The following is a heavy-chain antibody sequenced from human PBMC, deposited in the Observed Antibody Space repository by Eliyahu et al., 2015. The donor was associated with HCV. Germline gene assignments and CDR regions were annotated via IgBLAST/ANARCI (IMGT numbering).Heavy chain of an antibody. D-gene: IGHD3-10*01. CDR1: GGSISSYY. V-gene: IGHV4-4*07. J-gene: IGHJ6*03. CDR2: IYTSGST. CDR3: ARVGGTMVQGVMYRYYYYMDV. Sequence: QVQLQESGPGLVKPSETLSLTCTVSGGSISSYYWSWIRQPAGKGLEWIGRIYTSGSTNYNPSLKSRVTMSVDTSKNQFSLKLSSVTAADTAVYYCARVGGTMVQGVMYRYYYYMDVWGKGTTVTVSS.